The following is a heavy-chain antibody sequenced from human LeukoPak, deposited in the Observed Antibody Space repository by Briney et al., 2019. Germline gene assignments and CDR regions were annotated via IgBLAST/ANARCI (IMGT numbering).Heavy chain of an antibody. Sequence: SVKVSCKTSGFTFTNSAMQWVRQARGQRLEWIGWIVVGSGKANYAQKFQKRVTITRDISTNTAYMELSSLRSEDTAVYYCARVEMTTGSNFDYWGQGTLVTVSS. CDR2: IVVGSGKA. J-gene: IGHJ4*02. V-gene: IGHV1-58*02. CDR3: ARVEMTTGSNFDY. D-gene: IGHD4-17*01. CDR1: GFTFTNSA.